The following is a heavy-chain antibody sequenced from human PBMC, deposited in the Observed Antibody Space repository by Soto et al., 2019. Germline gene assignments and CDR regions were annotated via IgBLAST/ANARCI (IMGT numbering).Heavy chain of an antibody. J-gene: IGHJ5*02. D-gene: IGHD3-3*01. CDR3: ASAGGAHDFWSGYPRLTGWFDP. Sequence: GGSLRLSCAASGFTFSSYWMHWVRQAPGKGLVWVSRINSDGSSTSYADSVKGRFTISRDNAKNTLYLQMNSLRAEDTAVYYCASAGGAHDFWSGYPRLTGWFDPWGQGTLVTVSS. V-gene: IGHV3-74*01. CDR1: GFTFSSYW. CDR2: INSDGSST.